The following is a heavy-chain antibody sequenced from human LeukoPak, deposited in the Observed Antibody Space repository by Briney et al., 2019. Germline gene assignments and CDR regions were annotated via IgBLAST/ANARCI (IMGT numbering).Heavy chain of an antibody. D-gene: IGHD4-17*01. CDR3: TRMTTGHDY. V-gene: IGHV4-34*01. Sequence: SETLSLTCAVSGVSFNDYYWSWVRQTPGKGLEWIGEINHSGYTNDSPPLKSRVTISIGTSRKQFSPNLRSVTVADTGIYYCTRMTTGHDYWGQGTLVTVSS. CDR2: INHSGYT. J-gene: IGHJ4*02. CDR1: GVSFNDYY.